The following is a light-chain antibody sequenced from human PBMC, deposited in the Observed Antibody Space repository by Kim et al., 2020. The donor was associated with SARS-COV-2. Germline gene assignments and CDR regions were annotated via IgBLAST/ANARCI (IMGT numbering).Light chain of an antibody. CDR1: SSDVGGYNY. Sequence: GQSVTISCTGTSSDVGGYNYVSWYQQHPGKAPKFMIYDVSKRPSGVPDRFSGSKSGNTASLTISGLQAEDEADYYCCSYAGSYNVVFGGGTQLTVL. CDR3: CSYAGSYNVV. J-gene: IGLJ2*01. V-gene: IGLV2-11*01. CDR2: DVS.